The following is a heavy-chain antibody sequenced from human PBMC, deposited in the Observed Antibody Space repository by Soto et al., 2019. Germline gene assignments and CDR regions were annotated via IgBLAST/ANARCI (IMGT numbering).Heavy chain of an antibody. CDR2: INPSGGST. Sequence: ASVKVSCKASGYTFTSYYMHWVRQAPGQGLEWMGIINPSGGSTSYAQKFQGRVTMTRDTSTSTVYMELSSLRSEDTAVYYCVSAVAGKWFDPWGQGTLVTVSS. D-gene: IGHD6-19*01. V-gene: IGHV1-46*01. J-gene: IGHJ5*02. CDR1: GYTFTSYY. CDR3: VSAVAGKWFDP.